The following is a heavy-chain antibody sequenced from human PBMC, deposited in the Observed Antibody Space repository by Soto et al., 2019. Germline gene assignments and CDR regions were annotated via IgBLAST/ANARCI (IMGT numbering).Heavy chain of an antibody. CDR1: GGSISRSSYY. V-gene: IGHV4-39*01. Sequence: PSETLSLTCTVSGGSISRSSYYWVWIRQPPGEGLEWIGSIYYSGSTYYNPSLKSRVTISVDTSKNQFSLKLTSVTAADTAVYYCARHVVDRFYYYSMDVWGQGTTVTVSS. CDR2: IYYSGST. CDR3: ARHVVDRFYYYSMDV. D-gene: IGHD2-21*01. J-gene: IGHJ6*02.